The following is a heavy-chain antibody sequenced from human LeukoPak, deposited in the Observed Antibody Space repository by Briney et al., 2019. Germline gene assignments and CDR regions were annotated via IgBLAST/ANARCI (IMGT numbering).Heavy chain of an antibody. D-gene: IGHD6-6*01. J-gene: IGHJ4*02. CDR2: ISSSSSYT. CDR3: ARDMELIPHYYFDY. CDR1: GFTFSSYS. V-gene: IGHV3-21*01. Sequence: GGSLRLSCAASGFTFSSYSMNWVRQAPGKGLEWVSSISSSSSYTYYADSVKGRFTISRDNAKNSLYLQMNSLRAEDTAVYYCARDMELIPHYYFDYWGQGTLVTVSS.